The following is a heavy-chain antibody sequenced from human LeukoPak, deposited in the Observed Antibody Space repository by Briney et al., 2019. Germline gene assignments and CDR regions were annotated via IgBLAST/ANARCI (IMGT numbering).Heavy chain of an antibody. CDR1: GYSISSGYY. Sequence: PSETLSLTCAVSGYSISSGYYWGWIRQPPGKGLEWIGSIYHSGSTYYNPSLKSRVTISVDTSKNQFSLKLSSVTAADTAVYYCARYVGTYYYDSSGPIGYWGQGTLVTVSS. J-gene: IGHJ4*02. D-gene: IGHD3-22*01. CDR2: IYHSGST. CDR3: ARYVGTYYYDSSGPIGY. V-gene: IGHV4-38-2*01.